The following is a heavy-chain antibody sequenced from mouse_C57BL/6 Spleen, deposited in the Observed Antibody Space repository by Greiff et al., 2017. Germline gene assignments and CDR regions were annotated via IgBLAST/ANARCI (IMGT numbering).Heavy chain of an antibody. Sequence: EVKLVESGGGLVKPGGSLKLSCAASGFTFSDYGMHWVRQAPEKGLEWVAYISSGSSTIYYADTVKGRFTISRDNAKNTLFLQMTSLRSEDTAMYYCARPYYYGSSLYYAMDYWGQGTSVTVSS. CDR2: ISSGSSTI. V-gene: IGHV5-17*01. CDR3: ARPYYYGSSLYYAMDY. CDR1: GFTFSDYG. D-gene: IGHD1-1*01. J-gene: IGHJ4*01.